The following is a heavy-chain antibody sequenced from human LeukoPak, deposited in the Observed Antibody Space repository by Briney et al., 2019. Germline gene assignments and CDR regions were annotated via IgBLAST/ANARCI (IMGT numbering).Heavy chain of an antibody. D-gene: IGHD3-3*01. Sequence: GGSLRLSCAASGFTFSSYAMSWVRQAPGKGLEWVSGISSSADSTYYADSVRGRFTISRDNSKNTLYLQMNNLRAEDMAVYYCASHYDSHDAFDIWGQGTMVTVSS. V-gene: IGHV3-23*01. CDR1: GFTFSSYA. J-gene: IGHJ3*02. CDR3: ASHYDSHDAFDI. CDR2: ISSSADST.